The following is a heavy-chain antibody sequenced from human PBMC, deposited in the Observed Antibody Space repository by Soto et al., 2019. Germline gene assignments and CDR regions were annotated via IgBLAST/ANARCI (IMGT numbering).Heavy chain of an antibody. CDR3: ARGGYYDSSGYYLGY. V-gene: IGHV4-34*01. D-gene: IGHD3-22*01. CDR2: INHSGST. J-gene: IGHJ4*02. CDR1: GGSFSGYY. Sequence: KTSETLSLTCAVYGGSFSGYYWSWIRQPPGKGLEWIGEINHSGSTNYNPPLKSRVTISVDTSKNQFSLKLSSVTAADTAVYYCARGGYYDSSGYYLGYWGQGTLVTVSS.